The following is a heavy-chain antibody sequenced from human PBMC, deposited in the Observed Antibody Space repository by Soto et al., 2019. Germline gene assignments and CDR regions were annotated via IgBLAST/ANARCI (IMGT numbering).Heavy chain of an antibody. Sequence: QVQLVQSGAEVKKPGASVKVSCKASGYTFTSYGISWVRQAPGQGLEWMGWISAYNGNTNYAQKLQGRVTMTTDTSTSTAYMERRSLRSDDTAVYYCARGLGYYDILTGYSYYYGMDVWGQGTTVTVSS. CDR1: GYTFTSYG. V-gene: IGHV1-18*01. J-gene: IGHJ6*02. CDR2: ISAYNGNT. CDR3: ARGLGYYDILTGYSYYYGMDV. D-gene: IGHD3-9*01.